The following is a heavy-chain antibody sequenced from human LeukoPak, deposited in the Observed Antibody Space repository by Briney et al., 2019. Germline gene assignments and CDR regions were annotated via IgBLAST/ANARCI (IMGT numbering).Heavy chain of an antibody. CDR3: ARTEDKLLWFREQEGFWFDP. V-gene: IGHV1-2*02. CDR2: INPNSGGT. CDR1: GYTFTGYY. Sequence: ASVKVSCKASGYTFTGYYMHWVRQAPGQGLEWMGWINPNSGGTNYAQKFQGRVTMTRDTSISTAYMELSRLRSDDTAVYYCARTEDKLLWFREQEGFWFDPWGQGTLVTVSS. D-gene: IGHD3-10*01. J-gene: IGHJ5*02.